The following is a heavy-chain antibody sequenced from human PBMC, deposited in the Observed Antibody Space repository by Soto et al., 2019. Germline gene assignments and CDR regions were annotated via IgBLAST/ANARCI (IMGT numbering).Heavy chain of an antibody. CDR1: GFTLSSYA. D-gene: IGHD6-19*01. Sequence: GGSLRLSCSVAGFTLSSYAMHWVRQAPGKGLEWVAVISYDGSNKYYADSVKGRFTIYRDNSKNSVYLQMNSLRAENTAVYYCAKSVAVAPGWLDPWGQGTVVTVSS. V-gene: IGHV3-30-3*02. CDR3: AKSVAVAPGWLDP. J-gene: IGHJ5*02. CDR2: ISYDGSNK.